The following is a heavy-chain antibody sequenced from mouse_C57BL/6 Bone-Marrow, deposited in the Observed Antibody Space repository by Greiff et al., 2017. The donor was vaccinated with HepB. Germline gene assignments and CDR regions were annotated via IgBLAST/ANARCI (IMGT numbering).Heavy chain of an antibody. D-gene: IGHD1-1*01. V-gene: IGHV14-2*01. Sequence: EVKLMESGAELVKPGASVKLSCTASGFNIKDYYMHWVKQRTEQGLEWIGRIDPEDGETKYAPKFQGKATITADTSSNTAYLQLSSLTSEDTAVYYCARDYYGSSYYWYFDVWGTGTTVTVSS. CDR2: IDPEDGET. CDR3: ARDYYGSSYYWYFDV. CDR1: GFNIKDYY. J-gene: IGHJ1*03.